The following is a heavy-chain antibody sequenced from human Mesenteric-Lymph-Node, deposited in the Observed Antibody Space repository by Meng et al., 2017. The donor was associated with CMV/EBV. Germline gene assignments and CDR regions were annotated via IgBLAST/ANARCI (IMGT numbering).Heavy chain of an antibody. Sequence: GESLKISCAASGFTFSSYGMHWVRQAPGKGLEWVAFIRYDGSNKYYADSVKGRFTISRAYSENTLYLQMNSLRPEDTAVYYCARVSDSYLGEGGGELFGMDVWGQGTTVTVSS. J-gene: IGHJ6*02. D-gene: IGHD3-16*01. CDR3: ARVSDSYLGEGGGELFGMDV. CDR1: GFTFSSYG. V-gene: IGHV3-30*02. CDR2: IRYDGSNK.